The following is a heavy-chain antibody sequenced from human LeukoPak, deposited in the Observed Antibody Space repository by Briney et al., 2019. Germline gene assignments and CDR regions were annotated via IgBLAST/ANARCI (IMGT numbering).Heavy chain of an antibody. CDR3: ARPILTGYYSDAFDI. CDR2: IDPSDSYT. D-gene: IGHD3-9*01. J-gene: IGHJ3*02. Sequence: PGVSLGISFQGSGYRFTSYWISWVRQMPGKGLAWMGRIDPSDSYTNYSPSFQGHVTISADKSISTAYLQWSSLKASDTAMYYCARPILTGYYSDAFDIWGQGTMVTVSS. V-gene: IGHV5-10-1*01. CDR1: GYRFTSYW.